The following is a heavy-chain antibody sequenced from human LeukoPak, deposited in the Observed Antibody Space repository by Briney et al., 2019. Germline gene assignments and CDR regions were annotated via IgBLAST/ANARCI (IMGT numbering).Heavy chain of an antibody. CDR2: IIPIFGTA. J-gene: IGHJ1*01. D-gene: IGHD3-22*01. CDR3: ARDPYYYDSSGYYFPPYSLQH. V-gene: IGHV1-69*05. Sequence: ASVKVSCKASGYTFTSYDISWVRQAPGQGLEWMGGIIPIFGTANYAQKFQGRVTITTDESTSTAYMELSSLRSEDTAVYYCARDPYYYDSSGYYFPPYSLQHWGQGTLVTVSS. CDR1: GYTFTSYD.